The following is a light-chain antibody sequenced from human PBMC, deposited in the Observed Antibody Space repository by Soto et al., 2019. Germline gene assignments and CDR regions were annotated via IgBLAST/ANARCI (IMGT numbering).Light chain of an antibody. CDR1: SGHSSYA. V-gene: IGLV4-69*01. CDR3: QTWRTDVV. Sequence: QAVLTQSPSASASLGASVKLTCTLSSGHSSYAIAWHQQQPEKGPRYLMKLNSDGSHSKGDGIPDRFSGSSSGAERYLTISSLQSEDEADYYCQTWRTDVVFGGGTKLTVL. J-gene: IGLJ2*01. CDR2: LNSDGSH.